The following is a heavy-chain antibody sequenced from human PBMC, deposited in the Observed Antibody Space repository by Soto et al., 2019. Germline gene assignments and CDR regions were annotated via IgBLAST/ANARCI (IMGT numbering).Heavy chain of an antibody. V-gene: IGHV4-59*01. Sequence: QVQLQESGPGLVKSSETLSLTCTVSDGSISTYYWSWIRQPPGKGLEWIGNIYYSGTTNYHPSLNSRVTLSVDTSKNQFSLNLSSVTAADTAVYYCARRLWFGESNPFGYWGQGTLVTVSS. D-gene: IGHD3-10*01. CDR2: IYYSGTT. CDR1: DGSISTYY. CDR3: ARRLWFGESNPFGY. J-gene: IGHJ4*02.